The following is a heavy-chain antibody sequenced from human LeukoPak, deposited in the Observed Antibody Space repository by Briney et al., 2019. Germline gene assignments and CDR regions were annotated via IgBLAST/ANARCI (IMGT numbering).Heavy chain of an antibody. J-gene: IGHJ4*02. CDR2: IYPGDSDT. Sequence: GASLKISCEGSGYSFTSYWIGWVRQMPGKGLEWMGIIYPGDSDTRYSPSFQGQVTISADKSVSTAYLQWSSLKASDTAMYYCARLEYSSSPVDYWGQGTLVTVSS. D-gene: IGHD6-6*01. CDR1: GYSFTSYW. V-gene: IGHV5-51*01. CDR3: ARLEYSSSPVDY.